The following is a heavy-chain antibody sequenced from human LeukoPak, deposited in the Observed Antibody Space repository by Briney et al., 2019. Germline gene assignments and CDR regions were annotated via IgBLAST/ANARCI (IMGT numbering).Heavy chain of an antibody. CDR1: GDSVRSDTYY. Sequence: PSETLSLTCTVSGDSVRSDTYYWSWIRQPPGKGLEWIGYVYYSGRTNYNPSLKSRVTISVDTSRNQFSLKLRSVTAADTAVYYCVREATTEYYDSSGYYRQTEVFDAWGQGTMVTVSS. D-gene: IGHD3-22*01. V-gene: IGHV4-61*01. CDR3: VREATTEYYDSSGYYRQTEVFDA. J-gene: IGHJ3*01. CDR2: VYYSGRT.